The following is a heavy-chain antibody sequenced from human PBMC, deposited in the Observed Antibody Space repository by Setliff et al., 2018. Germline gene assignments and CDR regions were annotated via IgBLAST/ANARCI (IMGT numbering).Heavy chain of an antibody. V-gene: IGHV4-59*08. D-gene: IGHD3-3*01. Sequence: SETLSLTCAAYGGTFSDFWNWIRRSAGNKLEWIGHIYYSGSTNYNPSLKSRVTISLDTSKNQFSLSLSSVTAADTAVYYCARMSGFQYMDVWGKGTTVTVSS. CDR3: ARMSGFQYMDV. CDR2: IYYSGST. CDR1: GGTFSDF. J-gene: IGHJ6*03.